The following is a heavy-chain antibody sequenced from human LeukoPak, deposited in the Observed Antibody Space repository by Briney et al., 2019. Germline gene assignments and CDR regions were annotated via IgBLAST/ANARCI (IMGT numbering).Heavy chain of an antibody. CDR2: ISGAGDST. D-gene: IGHD1-1*01. CDR3: AKGLERESRLDS. J-gene: IGHJ4*02. Sequence: PGGSLRLSCAASGFTFSSPGMSWVRQTPAKGLGWVSGISGAGDSTYYADSVKGRFTISRDNSKNTLYLQMNSLRAEDTALYYCAKGLERESRLDSWGQGTLVTVSS. CDR1: GFTFSSPG. V-gene: IGHV3-23*01.